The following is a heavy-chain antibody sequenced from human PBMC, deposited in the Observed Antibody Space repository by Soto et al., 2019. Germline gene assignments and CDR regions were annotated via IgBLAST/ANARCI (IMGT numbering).Heavy chain of an antibody. J-gene: IGHJ4*02. CDR2: ISYDGSNK. V-gene: IGHV3-30-3*01. CDR3: ARDKEMATIFRFDY. CDR1: GFTFSSYA. Sequence: GGSLRLSCAASGFTFSSYAMHWVRQAPGKGLEWVAVISYDGSNKYYADSVKGRFTISRDNSKNTLYLQMNSLRAEDTAVYYCARDKEMATIFRFDYWGQGTLVTVSS. D-gene: IGHD5-12*01.